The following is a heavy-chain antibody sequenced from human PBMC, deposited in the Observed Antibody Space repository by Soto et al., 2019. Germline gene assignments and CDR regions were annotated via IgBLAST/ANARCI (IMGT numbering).Heavy chain of an antibody. Sequence: SVKVSCKASGGTFSSYAISWVRQAPGQGLEWMGGIIPIFGTANYAQKFQGRVTITADKSTSTAYMELSSLRSEDTAVYYCARGGAIVVVPAHGMDVWGQGTTVTVSS. J-gene: IGHJ6*02. CDR2: IIPIFGTA. CDR3: ARGGAIVVVPAHGMDV. CDR1: GGTFSSYA. D-gene: IGHD2-2*01. V-gene: IGHV1-69*06.